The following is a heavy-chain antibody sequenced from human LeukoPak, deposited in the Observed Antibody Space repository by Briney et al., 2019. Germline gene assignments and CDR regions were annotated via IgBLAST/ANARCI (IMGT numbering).Heavy chain of an antibody. CDR3: AKDLTRAVAGLLDY. Sequence: GGSLRLSCAASGFTFDDYAMHWVRQAPGKGLEWVSGISWNSGSIVYADSVKGRFTISRDNAKNSLYLQTNSLRAEDMALYYCAKDLTRAVAGLLDYWGQGTLVTVSS. CDR2: ISWNSGSI. CDR1: GFTFDDYA. V-gene: IGHV3-9*03. D-gene: IGHD6-19*01. J-gene: IGHJ4*02.